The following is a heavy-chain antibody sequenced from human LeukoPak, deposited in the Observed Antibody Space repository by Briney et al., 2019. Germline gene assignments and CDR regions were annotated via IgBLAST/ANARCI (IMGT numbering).Heavy chain of an antibody. J-gene: IGHJ4*02. CDR3: GRASHCSRTSCYAPDY. CDR2: INTDGSDS. CDR1: GFTFSNYW. D-gene: IGHD2-2*01. Sequence: GGTLRLSCAASGFTFSNYWMDWVRQAPGKGLEWVSRINTDGSDSSYVDFVTGRFTISRDNAKNTLYLQMHGLRAEDTAVYYCGRASHCSRTSCYAPDYWGQGTLVTV. V-gene: IGHV3-74*01.